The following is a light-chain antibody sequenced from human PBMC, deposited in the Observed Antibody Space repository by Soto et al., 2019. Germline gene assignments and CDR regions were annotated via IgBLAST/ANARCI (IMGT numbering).Light chain of an antibody. CDR1: QSVNTKY. V-gene: IGKV3-15*01. J-gene: IGKJ1*01. Sequence: IVLTQSPGTLSLSPGERATLSCRASQSVNTKYLAWYQQKPGQAPRLLMYGASTRATGIPARFIGSGSGTEFILTISSLQSEDFAVYYCQQYNNWPGWTFGQGTKVDIK. CDR3: QQYNNWPGWT. CDR2: GAS.